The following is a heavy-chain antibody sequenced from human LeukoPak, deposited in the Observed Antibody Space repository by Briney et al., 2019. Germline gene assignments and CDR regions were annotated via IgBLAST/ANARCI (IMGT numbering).Heavy chain of an antibody. Sequence: GSLRLSCAASGFTVSSNYMSWVRQAPGKGLEWVSVISGSSGSTYYADAVKGRFTISRDNSKNTLYLQMDSLRAEDTAMYYCAKDIVVVPAARDAFDIWGQGTMVTVSS. V-gene: IGHV3-53*01. CDR3: AKDIVVVPAARDAFDI. CDR2: ISGSSGST. CDR1: GFTVSSNY. J-gene: IGHJ3*02. D-gene: IGHD2-2*01.